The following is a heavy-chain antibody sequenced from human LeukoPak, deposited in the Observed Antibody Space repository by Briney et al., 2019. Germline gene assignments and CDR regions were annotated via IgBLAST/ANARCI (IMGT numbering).Heavy chain of an antibody. V-gene: IGHV4-59*01. D-gene: IGHD3-16*01. CDR1: GGSISSYY. CDR3: ARVIYDYAREAYYYYYMDV. Sequence: SETLSLTCTVSGGSISSYYWSWIRQPPGKGLEWIGYIYYSRSTNYNPSLKSRVTISVDTSKNQFSLKLSSVTAADTAVYYCARVIYDYAREAYYYYYMDVWGKGTTVTISS. J-gene: IGHJ6*03. CDR2: IYYSRST.